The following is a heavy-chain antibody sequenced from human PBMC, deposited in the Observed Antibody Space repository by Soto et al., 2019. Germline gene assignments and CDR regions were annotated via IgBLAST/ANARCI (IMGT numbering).Heavy chain of an antibody. CDR3: VIGIAVAGANDAFDI. J-gene: IGHJ3*02. V-gene: IGHV1-8*01. Sequence: ASVKVSCKASGYTITSYDINWVRQATGQGLEWMGWMNPNSGNTGYAQKFQGRVTMTTDTSTSTAYMELRSLRSDDTAVYYCVIGIAVAGANDAFDIWGQGTMVTVSS. CDR1: GYTITSYD. D-gene: IGHD6-19*01. CDR2: MNPNSGNT.